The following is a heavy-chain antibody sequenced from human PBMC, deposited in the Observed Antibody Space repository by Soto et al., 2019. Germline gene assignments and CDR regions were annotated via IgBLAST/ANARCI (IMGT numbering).Heavy chain of an antibody. CDR3: ARAEMEYNYQFYHYGMDV. Sequence: EVQLVESGGGLVKSGGSLRLSCAASGFTFSRYTLNWVRQAPGKGLEWVSSISRSSSYMYYGESVRGRFTISRDNAKNLLYLQMNSLRAEDTAVYYCARAEMEYNYQFYHYGMDVWGQGTTVTVSS. D-gene: IGHD1-1*01. CDR2: ISRSSSYM. V-gene: IGHV3-21*06. CDR1: GFTFSRYT. J-gene: IGHJ6*02.